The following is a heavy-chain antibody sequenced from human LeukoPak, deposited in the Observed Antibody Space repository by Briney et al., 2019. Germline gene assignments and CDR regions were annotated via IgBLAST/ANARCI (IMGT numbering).Heavy chain of an antibody. CDR2: INPNSGGT. CDR1: GYTFTGYY. Sequence: ASVKVTCKASGYTFTGYYMHWVRQAPGQGLEWMGWINPNSGGTNYAQKFQGRVTMTRDTSISTAYMELSRLRSDDTAVYYCARSLYYYYYYMGVWGKGTTVTVSS. J-gene: IGHJ6*03. CDR3: ARSLYYYYYYMGV. V-gene: IGHV1-2*02. D-gene: IGHD3-16*01.